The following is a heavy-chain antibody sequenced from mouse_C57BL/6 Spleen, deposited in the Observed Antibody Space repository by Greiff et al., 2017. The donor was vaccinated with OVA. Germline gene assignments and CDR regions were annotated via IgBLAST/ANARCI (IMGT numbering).Heavy chain of an antibody. J-gene: IGHJ2*01. CDR3: ARELLRYYFDY. Sequence: QVQLQQPGAELVKPGASVKLSCKASGYTFTSYWMHWVKQRPGQGLEWIGMIHPNSGSTNYNEKFKSKATLTVDKSSSTAYMQLSSLTSEDSAVYYCARELLRYYFDYWGQGTTLTVSS. CDR1: GYTFTSYW. CDR2: IHPNSGST. V-gene: IGHV1-64*01. D-gene: IGHD1-1*01.